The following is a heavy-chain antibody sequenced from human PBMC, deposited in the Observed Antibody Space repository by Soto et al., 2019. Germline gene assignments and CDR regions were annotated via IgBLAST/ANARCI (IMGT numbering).Heavy chain of an antibody. CDR2: ISSSSSYI. CDR3: ARDPLSGYHSLDY. Sequence: EVQLVESGGGLVKPGGSLRLSCAASGFTFSSYSMNWVRQAPGKGLEWVSSISSSSSYIYYADSVKGRFTISRDNAKNTLYLQMNSLRAEDTAVYYCARDPLSGYHSLDYWGQGTLVTVSS. V-gene: IGHV3-21*01. J-gene: IGHJ4*02. D-gene: IGHD6-25*01. CDR1: GFTFSSYS.